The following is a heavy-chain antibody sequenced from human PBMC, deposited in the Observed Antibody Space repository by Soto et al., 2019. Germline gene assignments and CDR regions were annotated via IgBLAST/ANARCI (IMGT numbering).Heavy chain of an antibody. V-gene: IGHV3-7*01. CDR1: GFTLSSYW. D-gene: IGHD4-17*01. CDR3: MTSVTTRAY. J-gene: IGHJ4*02. Sequence: EVQLVESGGGLVQPGGSLRLSCAASGFTLSSYWMNWVRLAPGKGLEWVANIKHDGSQKNYVDSVKGRFTSSRDNAKNSLYRHMISLRGEGTAVYYGMTSVTTRAYWGQGTVVTVSP. CDR2: IKHDGSQK.